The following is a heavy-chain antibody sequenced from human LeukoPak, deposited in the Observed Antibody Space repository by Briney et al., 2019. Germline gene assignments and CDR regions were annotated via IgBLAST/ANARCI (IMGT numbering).Heavy chain of an antibody. V-gene: IGHV4-30-4*01. Sequence: SETLSLTCTVSGGSISSGDYYWSWIRQPPGKGLEWIGYIYYSGSTYYNPSLKSRVTISVDTSKNQFSLKLSSVTAADTAVYYCARGGSMVRGVLWGQGTLVTVSS. CDR3: ARGGSMVRGVL. D-gene: IGHD3-10*01. CDR2: IYYSGST. J-gene: IGHJ4*02. CDR1: GGSISSGDYY.